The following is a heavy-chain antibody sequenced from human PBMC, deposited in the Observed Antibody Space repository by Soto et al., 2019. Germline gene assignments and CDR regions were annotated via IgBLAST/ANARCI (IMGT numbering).Heavy chain of an antibody. CDR1: GFTFSYYA. CDR2: ISGIRDYI. D-gene: IGHD3-22*01. V-gene: IGHV3-21*06. CDR3: AREGVHNYNEYYFDY. J-gene: IGHJ4*02. Sequence: GGSLRLSCAASGFTFSYYALHWVRRAPGKGLEWVSSISGIRDYIRYADSVKGRFTISRDNPKTSLYLQMNSLTAEDTAVYYCAREGVHNYNEYYFDYWGQGTLVTVSS.